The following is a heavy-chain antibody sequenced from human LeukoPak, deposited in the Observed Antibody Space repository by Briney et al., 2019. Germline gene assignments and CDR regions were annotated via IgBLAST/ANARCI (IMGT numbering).Heavy chain of an antibody. CDR1: GYTLTGYY. V-gene: IGHV1-2*02. D-gene: IGHD2-2*01. J-gene: IGHJ5*02. CDR2: INPNSGGT. Sequence: ASVKVSCKASGYTLTGYYMHWVRQAPGQGLEWMGWINPNSGGTNYAQKFQGRVTMTRDTSISTAYMELSRLRSDDTAVYYCARHPRPIVVVPAAKVFWFDPWGQGTLVTVSS. CDR3: ARHPRPIVVVPAAKVFWFDP.